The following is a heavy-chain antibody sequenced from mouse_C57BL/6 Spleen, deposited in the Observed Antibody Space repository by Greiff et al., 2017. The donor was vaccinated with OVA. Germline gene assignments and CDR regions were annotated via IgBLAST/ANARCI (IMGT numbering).Heavy chain of an antibody. CDR1: GYTFTSYW. D-gene: IGHD4-1*01. V-gene: IGHV1-64*01. Sequence: QVQLQQPRAELVKPGASVKLSCKASGYTFTSYWMHWVKQRPGQGLEWIGMIHPNSGSTNYNEKFKSKATLTVDKSSSTAYMQLSSLTSEDSAVYYCARSETGTSWYFDYWGQGTTLTVSS. CDR3: ARSETGTSWYFDY. J-gene: IGHJ2*01. CDR2: IHPNSGST.